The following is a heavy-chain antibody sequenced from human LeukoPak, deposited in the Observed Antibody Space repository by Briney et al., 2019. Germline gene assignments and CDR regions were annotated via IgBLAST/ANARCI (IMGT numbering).Heavy chain of an antibody. J-gene: IGHJ5*02. Sequence: SETLSLTCTVSGGSISSYYWSWIRQPPGKGLEWIGCIYYSGSTNYNSSLKSRVTISVDTSKNQFSLKLSSVTAADTAVYYCARTGDSSGYYYDRWFDPWGQGTLVTVSS. CDR3: ARTGDSSGYYYDRWFDP. CDR1: GGSISSYY. D-gene: IGHD3-22*01. CDR2: IYYSGST. V-gene: IGHV4-59*01.